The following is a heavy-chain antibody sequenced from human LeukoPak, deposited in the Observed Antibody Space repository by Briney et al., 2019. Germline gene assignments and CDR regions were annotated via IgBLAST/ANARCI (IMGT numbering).Heavy chain of an antibody. Sequence: GGSLRLSCVASGFTFSNYGMTWVRQAPGKGLECVPYISSSSSTVYYADSVRGRFTISRDNARNSLYLQMDSLRAEDTAVYFCVRDASGYSWGQGTLVTVSS. CDR2: ISSSSSTV. D-gene: IGHD2-15*01. J-gene: IGHJ4*02. CDR3: VRDASGYS. CDR1: GFTFSNYG. V-gene: IGHV3-48*01.